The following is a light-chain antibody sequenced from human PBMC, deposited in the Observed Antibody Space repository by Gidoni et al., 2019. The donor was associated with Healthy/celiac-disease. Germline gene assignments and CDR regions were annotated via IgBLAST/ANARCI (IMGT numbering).Light chain of an antibody. CDR3: AAWDDSLNGPV. Sequence: QSVLTQPPSESGTPGQGVTISCSGSSPNIGSNTVNWYQQLPGTAPKLLIYSNNQRPSGVPDRFSGSKSGTSASLAISGLQSEDEADYYCAAWDDSLNGPVFGTGTKVTVL. CDR1: SPNIGSNT. V-gene: IGLV1-44*01. CDR2: SNN. J-gene: IGLJ1*01.